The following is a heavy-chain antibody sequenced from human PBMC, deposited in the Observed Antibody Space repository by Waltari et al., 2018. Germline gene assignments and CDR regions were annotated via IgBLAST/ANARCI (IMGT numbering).Heavy chain of an antibody. Sequence: QVQLQESGPGLVKPSETLSLTCTVSGGSISSHYWSWIRQPPGKGLEWIGYIYYSGSTNYNPSLKSRVTISVDTSKNQFSLKLSSVTAADTAVYYCAGTLYCSSTSCLPPYTWGQGTMVTVSS. J-gene: IGHJ3*02. D-gene: IGHD2-2*01. CDR3: AGTLYCSSTSCLPPYT. CDR1: GGSISSHY. CDR2: IYYSGST. V-gene: IGHV4-59*11.